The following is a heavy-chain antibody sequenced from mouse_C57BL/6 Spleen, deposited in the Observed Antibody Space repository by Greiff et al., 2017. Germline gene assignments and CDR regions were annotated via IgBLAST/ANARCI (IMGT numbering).Heavy chain of an antibody. J-gene: IGHJ4*01. V-gene: IGHV1-26*01. CDR1: GYTFTDYY. CDR2: INPNNGGT. Sequence: VQLQQSGPELVKPGASVKISCKASGYTFTDYYMNWVKQSHGKSLEWIGDINPNNGGTSYNQQFKGKATLTVDKSSSTAYMELRSLTSEDSAVYYCARSYSPCWYAMDYWGQGTSVTVSS. CDR3: ARSYSPCWYAMDY. D-gene: IGHD2-12*01.